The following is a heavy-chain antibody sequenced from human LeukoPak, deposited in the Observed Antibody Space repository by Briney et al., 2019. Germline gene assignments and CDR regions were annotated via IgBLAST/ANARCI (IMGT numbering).Heavy chain of an antibody. V-gene: IGHV3-53*01. D-gene: IGHD3-22*01. CDR2: IYSGGTT. Sequence: GGSLRLSCAASGFTFSSYAMSWVRQAPGKGLEWVSVIYSGGTTYYADSVKGRFTISRDNSKNTLYLQMNSLRAEDTAVYYCARDRNSRGSYWYFDLWGRGTLVTVSS. J-gene: IGHJ2*01. CDR3: ARDRNSRGSYWYFDL. CDR1: GFTFSSYA.